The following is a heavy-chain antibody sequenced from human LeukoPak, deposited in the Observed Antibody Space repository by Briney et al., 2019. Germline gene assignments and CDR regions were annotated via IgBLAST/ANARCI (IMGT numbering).Heavy chain of an antibody. CDR2: IRYDGSNK. D-gene: IGHD3-9*01. CDR3: AKSPWSYYDILTGLNYMDV. Sequence: GGSLRLSCAASGFTFSNYAMHWVRQAPGKGLEWVAFIRYDGSNKYYADSVKGRFTISRDNSKNTLYLQMNSLRAEDTAVYYCAKSPWSYYDILTGLNYMDVWGKGTTVTISS. V-gene: IGHV3-30*02. J-gene: IGHJ6*03. CDR1: GFTFSNYA.